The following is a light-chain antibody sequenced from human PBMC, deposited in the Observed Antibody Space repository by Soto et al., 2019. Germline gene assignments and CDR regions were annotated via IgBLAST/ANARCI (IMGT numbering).Light chain of an antibody. V-gene: IGKV1-27*01. J-gene: IGKJ1*01. Sequence: TQSPGTLSLSPWEIATLSCRASQGIRHYLAWYQQKPGKVPKLLIYEASNLQSGVPSRFRGGGSGTEFTLTISSLHPEDVATDYRQHFDIDPKPFGQGTK. CDR2: EAS. CDR1: QGIRHY. CDR3: QHFDIDPKP.